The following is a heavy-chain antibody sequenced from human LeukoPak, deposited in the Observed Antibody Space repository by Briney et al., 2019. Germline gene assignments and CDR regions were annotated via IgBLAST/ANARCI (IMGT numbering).Heavy chain of an antibody. V-gene: IGHV3-20*01. D-gene: IGHD2-2*01. CDR2: INWNGGST. Sequence: GGSLRLSCAASGFTFSSYAMSWVRQAPGKGLEWVSGINWNGGSTGYADSVKGRFTISRDNAKNSLYLQMNSLRAEDTALYHCARGGYCSSTSCYGETGYYGMDVWGQGTTVTVSS. CDR3: ARGGYCSSTSCYGETGYYGMDV. J-gene: IGHJ6*02. CDR1: GFTFSSYA.